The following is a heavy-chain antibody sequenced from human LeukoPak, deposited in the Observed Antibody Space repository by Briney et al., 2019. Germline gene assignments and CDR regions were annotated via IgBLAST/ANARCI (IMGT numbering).Heavy chain of an antibody. CDR3: ARELQMSGDPPH. CDR2: IYRGGTT. CDR1: GFTVSSNY. J-gene: IGHJ1*01. Sequence: GGSLRLSCAASGFTVSSNYMSWVCQAPGKGLEWVSVIYRGGTTYYADSVKGRFTISRDSSKNTLYLQMNSLRAEDTAVYYCARELQMSGDPPHWGQGTLVTVSS. D-gene: IGHD4-17*01. V-gene: IGHV3-53*01.